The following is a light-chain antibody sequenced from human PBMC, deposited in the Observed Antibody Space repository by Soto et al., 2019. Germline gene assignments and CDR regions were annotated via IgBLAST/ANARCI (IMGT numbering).Light chain of an antibody. CDR3: QSYDHTKHAV. CDR2: EDN. CDR1: SGSIATNY. V-gene: IGLV6-57*04. Sequence: NFMLTQPHSVSESPGKTVTISCTRSSGSIATNYVQWYQQRPGSAPTTVIYEDNQRPSGVPDRISGSIDSSSNSASLTISGLKTEDEADYYCQSYDHTKHAVFGGGTKVTVL. J-gene: IGLJ2*01.